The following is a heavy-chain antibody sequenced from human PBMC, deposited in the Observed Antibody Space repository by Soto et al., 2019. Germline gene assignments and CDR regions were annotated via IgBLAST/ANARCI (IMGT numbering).Heavy chain of an antibody. V-gene: IGHV3-23*01. Sequence: EVQLLESGGGLVQPGGSLRLACAASGFAFSSYAMKWVRQAPGKGLEWVSLISETSDVAYYADSVKGRFTNSRDNSGNTLFLQMYSLRAEDTAVYYCARYIPGVRYYGMDVWGQGTTVTVAS. J-gene: IGHJ6*02. CDR1: GFAFSSYA. D-gene: IGHD2-2*01. CDR3: ARYIPGVRYYGMDV. CDR2: ISETSDVA.